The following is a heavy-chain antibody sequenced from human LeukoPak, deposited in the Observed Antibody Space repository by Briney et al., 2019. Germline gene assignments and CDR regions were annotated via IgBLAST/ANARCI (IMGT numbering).Heavy chain of an antibody. Sequence: GESLKISCQGSGYSFTSYWIGWVRQMPGKGLEWMGIIYPGDSDTRYSPSFQGQVTISPDKFISTAYLQWSSLKASDTAIYYCARHGAVSSGWSDYWGQGTLVTVSS. J-gene: IGHJ4*02. V-gene: IGHV5-51*01. CDR2: IYPGDSDT. CDR1: GYSFTSYW. D-gene: IGHD6-19*01. CDR3: ARHGAVSSGWSDY.